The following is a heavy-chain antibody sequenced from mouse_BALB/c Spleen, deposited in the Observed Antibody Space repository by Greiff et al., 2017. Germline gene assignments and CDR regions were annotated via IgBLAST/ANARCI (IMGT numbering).Heavy chain of an antibody. J-gene: IGHJ2*01. CDR2: INSNGGST. Sequence: EVQLVESGGGLVKLGGSLKLSCAASGFTFSSYYMSWVRQTPEKRLELVAAINSNGGSTYYPDTVKGRFTISRDNAKNTLYLQMSSLKSEDTALYYCARLDTTVVGFDYWGQGTTLTVSS. CDR3: ARLDTTVVGFDY. V-gene: IGHV5-6-2*01. D-gene: IGHD1-1*01. CDR1: GFTFSSYY.